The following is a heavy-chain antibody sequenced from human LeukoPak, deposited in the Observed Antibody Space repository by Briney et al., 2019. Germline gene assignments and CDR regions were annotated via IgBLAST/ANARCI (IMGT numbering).Heavy chain of an antibody. D-gene: IGHD6-13*01. J-gene: IGHJ4*02. CDR3: AGGPSSSWSWFDY. CDR2: IYNSGST. Sequence: SETLSLTCSVSGGSISSSTYYWGWIRQPPGKGLEWIGNIYNSGSTYYNPSLKSRVTVSVDTSNNQFSLKLTSVTAADTAVYYCAGGPSSSWSWFDYWGQGTLVTVSS. V-gene: IGHV4-39*07. CDR1: GGSISSSTYY.